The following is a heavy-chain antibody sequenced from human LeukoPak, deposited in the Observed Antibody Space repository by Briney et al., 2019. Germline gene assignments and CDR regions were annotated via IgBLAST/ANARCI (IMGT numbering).Heavy chain of an antibody. CDR1: GYTFTSHW. CDR2: IYPGDSET. V-gene: IGHV5-51*01. J-gene: IGHJ4*02. D-gene: IGHD5-18*01. Sequence: GESLKISCKGSGYTFTSHWIGWVRQMPGKGLEWMGVIYPGDSETGYSPSFQGQVTISADKSISTAYLQWSSLKASDTAMYYCATLKGGADTEIDYWGQGTLVTVSS. CDR3: ATLKGGADTEIDY.